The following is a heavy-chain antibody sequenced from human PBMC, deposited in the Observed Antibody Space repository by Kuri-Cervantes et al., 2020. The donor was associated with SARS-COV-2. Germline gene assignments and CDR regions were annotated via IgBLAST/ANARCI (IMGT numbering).Heavy chain of an antibody. D-gene: IGHD2-2*01. Sequence: GESLKISCAASGFTFSSYAMHWVRQAPGKGLEWVAVISYDGSNKYYADSVKGRFTISRDSSKNTLYLQMNSLRAEDTAAYYCAKGSASWASYIDNWGQGTLVTVSS. CDR1: GFTFSSYA. CDR2: ISYDGSNK. CDR3: AKGSASWASYIDN. V-gene: IGHV3-30-3*01. J-gene: IGHJ4*02.